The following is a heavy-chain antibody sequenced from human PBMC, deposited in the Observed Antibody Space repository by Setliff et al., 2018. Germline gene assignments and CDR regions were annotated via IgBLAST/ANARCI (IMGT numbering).Heavy chain of an antibody. Sequence: SETLSLTCTVSGGSISSGVYYWAWIRQPPGKGLEWIGRIYYRGDTYYNASLKSRLTLSVDTSKNQVSLKLNSMTTADTAVYYCARGGTYRYFDYWGQGALVTVS. V-gene: IGHV4-39*07. CDR2: IYYRGDT. CDR3: ARGGTYRYFDY. J-gene: IGHJ4*02. CDR1: GGSISSGVYY.